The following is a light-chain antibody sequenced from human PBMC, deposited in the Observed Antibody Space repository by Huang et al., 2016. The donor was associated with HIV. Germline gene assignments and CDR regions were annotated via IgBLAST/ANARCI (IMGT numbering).Light chain of an antibody. CDR2: AAS. V-gene: IGKV1-39*01. CDR1: QSISSY. J-gene: IGKJ1*01. Sequence: DIQMTQSPSSLSACVGDRATITCRASQSISSYLNWYQQKAGKDPKLLIYAASSLKSGVPSRFSGSGSGTDFTLTISSLQPEDFATYYCQQSYSFPWTFGQGTKVEIK. CDR3: QQSYSFPWT.